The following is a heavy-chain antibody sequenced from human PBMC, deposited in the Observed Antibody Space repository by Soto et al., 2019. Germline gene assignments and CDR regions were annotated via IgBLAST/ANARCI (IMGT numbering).Heavy chain of an antibody. D-gene: IGHD3-3*01. V-gene: IGHV3-7*01. CDR1: GFTFNNYW. CDR3: AREKYLLAEGLAPLYYFDY. Sequence: PGGSLRLSCAASGFTFNNYWMNWVRQAPGKGLEWVANMKQDGSQKYYVDSVMGRFTISRDNSKNTLYLQMNSLRAEDTAVYYCAREKYLLAEGLAPLYYFDYWGQGTLVTVSS. J-gene: IGHJ4*02. CDR2: MKQDGSQK.